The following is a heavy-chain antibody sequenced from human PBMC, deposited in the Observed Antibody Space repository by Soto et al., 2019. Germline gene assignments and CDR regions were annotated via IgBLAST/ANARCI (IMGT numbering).Heavy chain of an antibody. CDR3: ARVGGYYGSGGYRCALDI. CDR2: IYSGGST. D-gene: IGHD3-10*01. Sequence: PGGSLRLSCAASGFTFSSYAMSWVRQAPGKGLEWVSVIYSGGSTYYADSVKGRFTISRDNVKKSLYLQMNSLRAEDTAVYYCARVGGYYGSGGYRCALDIWGQGTMVTVSS. V-gene: IGHV3-23*03. J-gene: IGHJ3*02. CDR1: GFTFSSYA.